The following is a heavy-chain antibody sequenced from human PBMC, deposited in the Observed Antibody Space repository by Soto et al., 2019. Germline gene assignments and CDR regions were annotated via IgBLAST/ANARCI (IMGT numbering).Heavy chain of an antibody. CDR1: GYSFARFG. J-gene: IGHJ6*02. CDR2: IYPGDSDT. V-gene: IGHV5-51*01. Sequence: PGQFLQVRCKGSGYSFARFGIGRVRQMTGKGLEWMGIIYPGDSDTSYSPSFQGQVTISADKSISTAYLQWSSLKASDTAMYYCARQKGGAAAGNFHGMDVWGQGTTVTVSS. D-gene: IGHD6-13*01. CDR3: ARQKGGAAAGNFHGMDV.